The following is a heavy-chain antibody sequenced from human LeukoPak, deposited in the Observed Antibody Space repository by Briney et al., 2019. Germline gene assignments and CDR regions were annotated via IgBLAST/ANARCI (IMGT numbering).Heavy chain of an antibody. CDR3: VKGYGDYPLGAFDI. J-gene: IGHJ3*02. D-gene: IGHD4-17*01. CDR2: ISSNGGST. V-gene: IGHV3-64D*06. CDR1: GFTFSSYA. Sequence: PGGSLRLSCSASGFTFSSYAMHWVRQAPGKGLEYVSAISSNGGSTYYADSVKRRFTISRDNSKDTLYLQMSSLRAEDTAVYYCVKGYGDYPLGAFDIWGQGTMVTVSS.